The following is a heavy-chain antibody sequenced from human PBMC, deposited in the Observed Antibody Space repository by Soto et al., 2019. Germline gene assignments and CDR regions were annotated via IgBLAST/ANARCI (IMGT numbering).Heavy chain of an antibody. V-gene: IGHV3-48*01. Sequence: EVPLVESGGDLVQPGGSLRLSCAASGFTFSTYSMNWVRQAPGKGLEWVSSISSSSTIYYADSVKGRFTISRDNVQNSLYLQMLSLRAEDTAVYYCARERGSGWTFDYWGQGTLVTVSS. CDR2: ISSSSTI. CDR1: GFTFSTYS. D-gene: IGHD6-19*01. J-gene: IGHJ4*02. CDR3: ARERGSGWTFDY.